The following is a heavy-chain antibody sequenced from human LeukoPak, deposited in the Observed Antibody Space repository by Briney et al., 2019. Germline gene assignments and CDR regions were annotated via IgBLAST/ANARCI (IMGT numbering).Heavy chain of an antibody. J-gene: IGHJ6*03. Sequence: ASVKVSCKASGGTFSSYAISWVRQAPGQGLEWMGGIIPIFGTANYAQKFQGGVTITADESTSTAYMELSSLRSEDTAVYYCARARYCSGGSCYPYYYYYMDVWGKGTTVTVSS. CDR1: GGTFSSYA. D-gene: IGHD2-15*01. CDR3: ARARYCSGGSCYPYYYYYMDV. CDR2: IIPIFGTA. V-gene: IGHV1-69*13.